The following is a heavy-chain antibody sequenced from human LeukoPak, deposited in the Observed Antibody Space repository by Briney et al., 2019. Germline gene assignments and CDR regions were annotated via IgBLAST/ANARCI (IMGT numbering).Heavy chain of an antibody. D-gene: IGHD1-26*01. V-gene: IGHV3-21*01. CDR3: ARLGATDAFDI. CDR2: ISSSSSYI. CDR1: GFTFSSYT. J-gene: IGHJ3*02. Sequence: PGGSLRLSCAGSGFTFSSYTMNWVRQAPGKGLEWVSSISSSSSYIYYADSVKGRFTISRDNAKNSLYLQMNSLRAEDTAAYYCARLGATDAFDIWGQGTMVTVSS.